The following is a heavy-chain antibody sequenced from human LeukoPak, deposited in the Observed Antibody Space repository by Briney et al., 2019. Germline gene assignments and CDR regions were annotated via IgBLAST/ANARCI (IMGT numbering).Heavy chain of an antibody. CDR2: INPNSGGT. V-gene: IGHV1-2*02. CDR3: ARGGYYDYVWGSYRSRAFDI. D-gene: IGHD3-16*02. Sequence: ASVKVSCKASGYTFTGYYMHWVRQAPGQGLEWMGWINPNSGGTNYAQKFQGRVTMTRDTSISTAYMELSRLRSDDTAVYYCARGGYYDYVWGSYRSRAFDIWGQETMVTVSS. CDR1: GYTFTGYY. J-gene: IGHJ3*02.